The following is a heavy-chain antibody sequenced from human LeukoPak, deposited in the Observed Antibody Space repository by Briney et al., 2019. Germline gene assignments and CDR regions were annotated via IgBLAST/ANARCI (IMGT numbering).Heavy chain of an antibody. J-gene: IGHJ3*02. D-gene: IGHD1-26*01. CDR1: GFTFSGSP. CDR2: IKGKTDKYAT. Sequence: GGPLRLSCAAPGFTFSGSPMDWVRQASGKGLEWVGRIKGKTDKYATAYAASVKGRFTISRDDSKNTAYLQMNSLKTEDTAVYYCTSPTRSGSYEPNAFDIWGQGTMVTVSS. V-gene: IGHV3-73*01. CDR3: TSPTRSGSYEPNAFDI.